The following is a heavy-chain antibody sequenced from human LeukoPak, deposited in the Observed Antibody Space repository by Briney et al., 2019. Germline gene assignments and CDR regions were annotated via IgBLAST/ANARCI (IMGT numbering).Heavy chain of an antibody. Sequence: GGSLRLSCATSGFTYSTYAMSWARQAPGKGLEWVSSISGSGESSDYADSAKGRFTISRDNSNNMLYLHMNSLRAEDTAVYYCAKPRSGRGFCYYMDVWGKGTMVAVSS. CDR3: AKPRSGRGFCYYMDV. V-gene: IGHV3-23*01. CDR1: GFTYSTYA. CDR2: ISGSGESS. J-gene: IGHJ6*03. D-gene: IGHD1-26*01.